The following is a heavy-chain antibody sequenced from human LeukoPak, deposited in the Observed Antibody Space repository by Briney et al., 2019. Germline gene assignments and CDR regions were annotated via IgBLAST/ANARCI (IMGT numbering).Heavy chain of an antibody. CDR2: ISGSGGST. V-gene: IGHV3-23*01. D-gene: IGHD4-17*01. CDR3: AKGAAYGDYFESSDY. J-gene: IGHJ4*02. CDR1: GFTFSSYW. Sequence: GGSLRLSCAASGFTFSSYWMSWVRQAPGKGLEWVSAISGSGGSTYYADSVKGRFTISRDNSKNTLYLQMNSLRAEDTAVYYCAKGAAYGDYFESSDYWGQGTLVTVSS.